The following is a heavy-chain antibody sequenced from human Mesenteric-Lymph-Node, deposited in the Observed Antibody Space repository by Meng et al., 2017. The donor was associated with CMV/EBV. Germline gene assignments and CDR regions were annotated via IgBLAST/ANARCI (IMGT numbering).Heavy chain of an antibody. J-gene: IGHJ5*02. V-gene: IGHV4-59*12. CDR2: IYYSGNT. CDR3: ARVLGYCSSTSCLNWFDP. CDR1: GASISSYY. Sequence: SETLSLTCTVSGASISSYYWSWIRQPPGKGLEWIGYIYYSGNTNYNPSLKSRVTISVDTSKNQFSLKLSSVTAADTAVYYCARVLGYCSSTSCLNWFDPWGQGTLVTVSS. D-gene: IGHD2-2*01.